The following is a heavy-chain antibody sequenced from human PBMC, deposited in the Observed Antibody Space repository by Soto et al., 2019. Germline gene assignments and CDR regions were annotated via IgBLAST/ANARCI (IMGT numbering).Heavy chain of an antibody. V-gene: IGHV3-53*01. CDR3: TRGWNAD. CDR1: GFIVSSNF. CDR2: LDGGGKT. D-gene: IGHD1-1*01. J-gene: IGHJ4*02. Sequence: EVQLVVSGGGLIQPGGSLRLSCAASGFIVSSNFINWVRQAPGKGLEWVSVLDGGGKTYYADSVRGRFTISRDDSKNTAYLQMNSLKAQDTAVYYCTRGWNADWGQGTLVTVSS.